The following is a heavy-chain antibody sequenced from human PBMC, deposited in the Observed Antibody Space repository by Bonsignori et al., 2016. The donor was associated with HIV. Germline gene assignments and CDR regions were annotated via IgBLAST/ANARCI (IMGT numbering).Heavy chain of an antibody. CDR2: IIPILGTA. Sequence: SVKVSCKASGGTFSSDAVSWVRQAPGQGLEWMGGIIPILGTANYAQKFRGRVMITADESTSTAYMELSSLRSEDTAVYYCARGGAVVRFLEWVDSWGQGTLVTVSS. J-gene: IGHJ4*02. CDR3: ARGGAVVRFLEWVDS. D-gene: IGHD3-3*01. V-gene: IGHV1-69*13. CDR1: GGTFSSDA.